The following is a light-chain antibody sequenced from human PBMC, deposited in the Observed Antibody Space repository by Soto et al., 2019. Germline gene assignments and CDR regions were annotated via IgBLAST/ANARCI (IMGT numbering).Light chain of an antibody. V-gene: IGLV2-23*02. J-gene: IGLJ3*02. CDR3: CSYATSNTLV. CDR1: SSDVGSYNL. CDR2: EVS. Sequence: QSVLTQPASVSGSPGQSITPSCTGTSSDVGSYNLVSWYQQHPGKAPKLVIYEVSKRPSGVSNRFSASKSGNTASLTISGLQAEDEADYYCCSYATSNTLVFGGGTQRTVL.